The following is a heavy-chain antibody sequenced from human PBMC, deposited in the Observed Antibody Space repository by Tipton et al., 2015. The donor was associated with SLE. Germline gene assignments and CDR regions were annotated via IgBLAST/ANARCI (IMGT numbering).Heavy chain of an antibody. CDR3: AREEGGGASLRGKYMDV. Sequence: TLSLTCAVYGGSLSGPYWSWIRHPPGKGLAWFGEINHSGSTNYNPSPTSRVIMSVDTSKNQFSLKLRSVSAADTGLYFCAREEGGGASLRGKYMDVWGKGTTVTVSS. J-gene: IGHJ6*03. CDR1: GGSLSGPY. CDR2: INHSGST. D-gene: IGHD2-21*01. V-gene: IGHV4-34*01.